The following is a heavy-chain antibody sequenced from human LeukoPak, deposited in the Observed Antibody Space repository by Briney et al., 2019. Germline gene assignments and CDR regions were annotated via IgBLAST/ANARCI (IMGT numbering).Heavy chain of an antibody. CDR3: ARDLVGPFDY. CDR2: IYYSGST. V-gene: IGHV4-31*03. CDR1: GGSISSGGYY. J-gene: IGHJ4*02. D-gene: IGHD1-26*01. Sequence: PSETLSLTCTVSGGSISSGGYYWSWIRQHPGKGLEWIGYIYYSGSTNYNPSLKSRVTISVDTSKNQFSLKLSSVTAADTAVYYCARDLVGPFDYWGQGTLVTVSS.